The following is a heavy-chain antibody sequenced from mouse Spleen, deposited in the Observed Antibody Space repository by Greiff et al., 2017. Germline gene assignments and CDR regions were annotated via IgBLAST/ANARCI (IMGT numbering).Heavy chain of an antibody. CDR1: GYSFTSYY. V-gene: IGHV1-66*01. CDR3: ARGDRDAMDY. D-gene: IGHD2-14*01. J-gene: IGHJ4*01. Sequence: VQLQQSGPELVKPGASVKISCKASGYSFTSYYIHWVKQRPGQGLEWIGWIYPGSGNTKYNEKFKGKATLTADTSSSTAYMQLSSLTSEDSAVYYCARGDRDAMDYWGQGTSVTVSS. CDR2: IYPGSGNT.